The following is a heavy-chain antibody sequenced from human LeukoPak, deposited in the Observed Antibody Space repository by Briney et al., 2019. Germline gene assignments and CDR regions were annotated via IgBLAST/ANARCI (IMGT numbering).Heavy chain of an antibody. CDR1: GFTFSSYG. V-gene: IGHV3-23*01. D-gene: IGHD3-10*01. Sequence: GGTLRLSCAASGFTFSSYGMSWVRQAPGKGLEWVSAISGSGGSTYYADSVKGRFTISRDNSKNTLYLQMNSLRAEDTAVYYCAREYYGSGSYYYFDYWGQGTLVTVSS. CDR3: AREYYGSGSYYYFDY. CDR2: ISGSGGST. J-gene: IGHJ4*02.